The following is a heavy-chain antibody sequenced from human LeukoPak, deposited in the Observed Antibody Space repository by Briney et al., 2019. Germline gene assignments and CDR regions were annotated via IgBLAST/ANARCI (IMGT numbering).Heavy chain of an antibody. CDR2: INHSGST. CDR1: GGSFSGYY. V-gene: IGHV4-34*01. CDR3: ARGFDYGGRTVDY. J-gene: IGHJ4*02. D-gene: IGHD4-23*01. Sequence: PSETLSLTCAVYGGSFSGYYWSWIRQPPGKGLEWIGEINHSGSTNYNPSLKSRVTISVDTSKNQFSLKLSSVTAADTAAYYCARGFDYGGRTVDYWGQGTLVTVSS.